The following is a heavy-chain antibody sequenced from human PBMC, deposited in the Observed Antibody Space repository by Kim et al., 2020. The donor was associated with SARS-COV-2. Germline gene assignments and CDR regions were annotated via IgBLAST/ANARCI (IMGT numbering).Heavy chain of an antibody. CDR1: GYTFTSYG. CDR3: ARGSGSYPGGLFYYYYYGMDV. Sequence: ASVKVSCKASGYTFTSYGISWVRQAPGQGLEWMGWISAYNGNTNYAQKLQGRDTMTTDTSTSTAYMELRSLRSDDTAVYYCARGSGSYPGGLFYYYYYGMDVWGQGTTVTVAS. CDR2: ISAYNGNT. V-gene: IGHV1-18*01. J-gene: IGHJ6*02. D-gene: IGHD1-26*01.